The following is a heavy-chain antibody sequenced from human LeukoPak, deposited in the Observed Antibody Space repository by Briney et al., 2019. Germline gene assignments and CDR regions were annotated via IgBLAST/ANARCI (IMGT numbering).Heavy chain of an antibody. Sequence: PGGSLRLSCAASGFTFSSYAMSWVRQAPGKGLEWVSSISSSSSYIYYADSVKGRFTISRDNAKNSLYLQMNSLRAEDTAVYYCAPDSSSWGYFDYWGQGTLVTVSS. CDR2: ISSSSSYI. V-gene: IGHV3-21*01. J-gene: IGHJ4*02. D-gene: IGHD6-13*01. CDR1: GFTFSSYA. CDR3: APDSSSWGYFDY.